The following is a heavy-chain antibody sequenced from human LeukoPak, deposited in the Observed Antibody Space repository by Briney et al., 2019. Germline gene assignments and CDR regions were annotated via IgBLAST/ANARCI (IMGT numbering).Heavy chain of an antibody. D-gene: IGHD5-18*01. V-gene: IGHV1-2*02. CDR1: GYTFTGYY. J-gene: IGHJ4*02. CDR2: INPNSVGT. CDR3: ARGRRSWGYSYGIDY. Sequence: ASVKVSCKASGYTFTGYYLHGVGQARGQGLEGMGWINPNSVGTNYAQKFQGRVTMTRDTSISTAYMELSRLRSDETAVYYCARGRRSWGYSYGIDYWGQGTLVTVSS.